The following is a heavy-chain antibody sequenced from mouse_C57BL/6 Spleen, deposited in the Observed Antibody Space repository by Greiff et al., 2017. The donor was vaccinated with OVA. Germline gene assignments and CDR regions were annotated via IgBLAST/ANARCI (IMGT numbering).Heavy chain of an antibody. CDR2: ISSGSSTI. J-gene: IGHJ3*01. D-gene: IGHD1-1*01. CDR3: ARGATVPWFAY. Sequence: EVQVVESGGGLVKPGGSLKLSCAASGFTFSDYGMHWVRQAPEKGLEWVAYISSGSSTIYYADTVKGRFTISRDNAKNTLFLQMTSLRSEDTAMYYCARGATVPWFAYWGQGTLVTVSA. V-gene: IGHV5-17*01. CDR1: GFTFSDYG.